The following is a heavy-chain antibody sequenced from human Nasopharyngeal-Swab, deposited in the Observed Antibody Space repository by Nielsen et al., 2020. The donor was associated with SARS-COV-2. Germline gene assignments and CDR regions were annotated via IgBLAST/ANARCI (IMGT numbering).Heavy chain of an antibody. D-gene: IGHD6-13*01. CDR2: IYYSGST. Sequence: SETLSLTCTVSGGSISSYYWSWIRQPPGKGLEWIGYIYYSGSTNYNPSLKSRVTISVDTSKNQFSLKLSSVTAADTAVYYCAREGAAGDFDYWGQGTLVTVSS. CDR3: AREGAAGDFDY. J-gene: IGHJ4*02. V-gene: IGHV4-59*13. CDR1: GGSISSYY.